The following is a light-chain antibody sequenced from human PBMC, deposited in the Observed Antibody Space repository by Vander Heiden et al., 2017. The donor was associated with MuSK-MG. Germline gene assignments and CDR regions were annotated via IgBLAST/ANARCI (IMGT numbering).Light chain of an antibody. V-gene: IGLV3-1*01. CDR3: QAWDSSTAV. CDR2: QDS. CDR1: KWGDKD. J-gene: IGLJ2*01. Sequence: SSEPTQPPSVPVSPGRAASSTCSGDKWGDKDACWDQQKAGQSAVLVIYQDSKRPSGIPGRFGGSSSGNTARLTISGTQAMEEADYCSQAWDSSTAVFGGGTKVTVL.